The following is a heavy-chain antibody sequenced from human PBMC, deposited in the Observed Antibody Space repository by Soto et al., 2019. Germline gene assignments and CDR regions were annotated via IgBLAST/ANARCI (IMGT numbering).Heavy chain of an antibody. V-gene: IGHV4-59*01. D-gene: IGHD1-1*01. CDR3: ARDTTPSL. CDR2: VYYSGST. CDR1: GASISSYY. J-gene: IGHJ4*02. Sequence: QVQLQESGPGLVKPSETLSLTYTVSGASISSYYWSWIRQPPRKGLEWIGYVYYSGSTNYNPSLKSRVTISVDTSKHQFSLKLSSVTAADTAMYYCARDTTPSLWGQGTLVTVSS.